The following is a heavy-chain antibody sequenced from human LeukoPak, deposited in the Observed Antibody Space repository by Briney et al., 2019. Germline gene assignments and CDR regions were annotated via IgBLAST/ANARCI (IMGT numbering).Heavy chain of an antibody. J-gene: IGHJ4*02. Sequence: SETLSLTCTVSGGSISSYYWSWIRQPPGKGLEWIGYIYYSGNTNYNPSLKSRVTISVDTSKNQFSLKLNSVTAADTAVYYCARGEGPYYFDSWGQGTLVTVSS. CDR1: GGSISSYY. V-gene: IGHV4-59*01. CDR3: ARGEGPYYFDS. CDR2: IYYSGNT.